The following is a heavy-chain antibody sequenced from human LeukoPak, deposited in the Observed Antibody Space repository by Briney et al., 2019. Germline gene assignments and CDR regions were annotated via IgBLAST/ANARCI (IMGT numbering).Heavy chain of an antibody. CDR3: AKDRGFHYYGSGSYYSPGMEAFDI. CDR1: GFTFSSYA. CDR2: ISGSGGST. D-gene: IGHD3-10*01. Sequence: GGSLRLSCAASGFTFSSYAMSWVRQAPGKGLEWVSAISGSGGSTYYADSVKGRFTISRDNSKNTLYLQMNSLRAEDTAVYYCAKDRGFHYYGSGSYYSPGMEAFDIWGQGTMVTVSS. J-gene: IGHJ3*02. V-gene: IGHV3-23*01.